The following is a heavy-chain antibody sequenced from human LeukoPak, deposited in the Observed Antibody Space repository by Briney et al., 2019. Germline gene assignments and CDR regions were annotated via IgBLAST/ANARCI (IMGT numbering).Heavy chain of an antibody. Sequence: PGGFLRLSCAASGFTFSDYYMSWIRQAPGKGLEWVSYISSSSSYTNYADSVKGRFTISRDNAKNSLYLQMNSLRAEDTAVYYCARIDMACYYFDYWGQGTLVTVSA. CDR2: ISSSSSYT. D-gene: IGHD2-15*01. V-gene: IGHV3-11*03. CDR3: ARIDMACYYFDY. CDR1: GFTFSDYY. J-gene: IGHJ4*02.